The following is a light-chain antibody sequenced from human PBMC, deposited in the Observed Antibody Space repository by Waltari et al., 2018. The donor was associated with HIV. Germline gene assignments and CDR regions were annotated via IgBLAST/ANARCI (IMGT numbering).Light chain of an antibody. CDR3: CSYAGNNYLL. V-gene: IGLV2-8*01. CDR1: RSDLVLYNF. Sequence: QSSLTQPPSSSGSPAQSFTISCAGPRSDLVLYNFFSWYQHHPGKAPKLMISEVSRRPSGVPDRFSGSKSGNTASLTVSGLQAEDEAAYYCCSYAGNNYLLFGGGTKLTVL. CDR2: EVS. J-gene: IGLJ2*01.